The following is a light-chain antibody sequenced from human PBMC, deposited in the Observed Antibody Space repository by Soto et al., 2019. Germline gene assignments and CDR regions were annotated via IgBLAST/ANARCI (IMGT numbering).Light chain of an antibody. Sequence: DIVLTQSPGALSLSPGERATLSCRASQSVSSSFLAWYQQKPGQAPRLLIYGASSRATGIPDRFSGSGSGTDFTLTISRLEPEDFAVXYCQQYDSSPRTFGQGTKVEI. CDR1: QSVSSSF. V-gene: IGKV3-20*01. CDR3: QQYDSSPRT. CDR2: GAS. J-gene: IGKJ1*01.